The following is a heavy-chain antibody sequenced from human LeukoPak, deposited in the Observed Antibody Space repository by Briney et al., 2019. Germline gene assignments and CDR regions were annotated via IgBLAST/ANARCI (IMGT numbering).Heavy chain of an antibody. V-gene: IGHV1-2*02. Sequence: ASVKVSCKASVYTFTAYYMHWVRQAPGQGLEWMGWINPNSGGTNYAQKFQGRVTMTRDTSISTAYMELSRLRSDDTAVYYCARDGITMVRGVISGYWGQGTLVTVSS. CDR1: VYTFTAYY. J-gene: IGHJ4*02. D-gene: IGHD3-10*01. CDR2: INPNSGGT. CDR3: ARDGITMVRGVISGY.